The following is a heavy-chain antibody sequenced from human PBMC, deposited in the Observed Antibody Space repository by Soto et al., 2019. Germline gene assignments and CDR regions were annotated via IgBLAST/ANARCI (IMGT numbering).Heavy chain of an antibody. CDR1: GGSISSSNW. CDR3: AILLRSTYGMDV. J-gene: IGHJ6*02. CDR2: IYHSGST. V-gene: IGHV4-4*02. Sequence: QVQLQEWGPGLVKPSGTLSLTCAVSGGSISSSNWWTWVRPPPGKGLEWIGEIYHSGSTNYNPSLKSRVTISVDKSKHQFSLKVPSVTAADTAVYYCAILLRSTYGMDVWGQGTTVTVSS. D-gene: IGHD3-3*01.